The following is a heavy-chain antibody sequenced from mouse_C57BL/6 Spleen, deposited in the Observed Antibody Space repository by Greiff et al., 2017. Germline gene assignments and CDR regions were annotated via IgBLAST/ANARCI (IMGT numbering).Heavy chain of an antibody. CDR2: INPNNGGT. V-gene: IGHV1-26*01. J-gene: IGHJ3*01. D-gene: IGHD3-2*02. Sequence: VQLKQSGPELVKPGASVKISCKASGYTFTDYYMNWVKQSHGKSLEWIGDINPNNGGTSYNQKFKGKATFTVDKSSSTAYMELRSLTSEDSAVYYCARLDSSGPFAYWGQGTLVTVSA. CDR3: ARLDSSGPFAY. CDR1: GYTFTDYY.